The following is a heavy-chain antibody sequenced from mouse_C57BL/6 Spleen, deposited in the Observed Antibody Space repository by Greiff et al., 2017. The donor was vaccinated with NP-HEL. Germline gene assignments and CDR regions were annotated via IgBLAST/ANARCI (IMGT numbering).Heavy chain of an antibody. D-gene: IGHD1-1*01. Sequence: VQLQQSGAELVRPGSSVKLSCKASGYTFTSYWMDWVKQRPGQGLEWIGNIYPSDSETHYNQKFKDKATLTVDKSSSTAYMQLSSLTSEDSAVYYGARRGFTTVVATNYYAMDYWGQGTSVTVSS. V-gene: IGHV1-61*01. CDR3: ARRGFTTVVATNYYAMDY. CDR2: IYPSDSET. J-gene: IGHJ4*01. CDR1: GYTFTSYW.